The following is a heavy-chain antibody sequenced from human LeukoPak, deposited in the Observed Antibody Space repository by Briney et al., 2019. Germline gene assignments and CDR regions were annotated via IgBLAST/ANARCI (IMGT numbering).Heavy chain of an antibody. CDR2: FDPEDGER. V-gene: IGHV1-24*01. D-gene: IGHD2-2*01. CDR1: GYTLTELS. Sequence: GASVKVSCKVSGYTLTELSMHWVRQAPGKGLEWMGGFDPEDGERIYAQKFQGRVTMTEDTSTDTAYMELSSLRSEDTAVYYCATVFQYCSSTSCSRGYSYGYWFDPWGQGTLVTVSS. J-gene: IGHJ5*02. CDR3: ATVFQYCSSTSCSRGYSYGYWFDP.